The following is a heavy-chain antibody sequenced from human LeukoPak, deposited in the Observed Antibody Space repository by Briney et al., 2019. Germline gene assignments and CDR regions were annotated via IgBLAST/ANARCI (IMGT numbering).Heavy chain of an antibody. CDR3: ARGIIGYYFDY. V-gene: IGHV1-18*01. Sequence: ASVKVSRKTSGYTXTIYGISWVRQAPGQGLEWMGLISAYGNTNYAQNLQGRVTMTTDTSTSTAYMELRSLRSDDTAVYYCARGIIGYYFDYWGQGTLVTVSS. CDR2: ISAYGNT. CDR1: GYTXTIYG. D-gene: IGHD2-15*01. J-gene: IGHJ4*02.